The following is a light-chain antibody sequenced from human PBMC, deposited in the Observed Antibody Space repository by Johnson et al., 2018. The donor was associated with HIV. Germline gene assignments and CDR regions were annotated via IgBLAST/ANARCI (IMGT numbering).Light chain of an antibody. CDR3: GTWDSSLSRYV. J-gene: IGLJ1*01. V-gene: IGLV1-51*02. CDR2: ENN. Sequence: QSVLTQPPSVSAAPGQKVTISCSGSSSNIGKNYVCWYQQLPGTAPELLIYENNRRPSGIPDRFSGSKSGTSATLGITGLQTGDEADYYCGTWDSSLSRYVFDTGTKVTVL. CDR1: SSNIGKNY.